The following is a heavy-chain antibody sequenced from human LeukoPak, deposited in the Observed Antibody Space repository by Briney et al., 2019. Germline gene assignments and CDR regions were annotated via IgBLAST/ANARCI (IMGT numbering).Heavy chain of an antibody. V-gene: IGHV4-61*02. CDR2: IYTSGIT. CDR3: AREAYSGSYHFDY. D-gene: IGHD1-26*01. J-gene: IGHJ4*02. Sequence: TLSLTCTVSGGSTSSGSYYCTWIRQPAGKGLEWLGRIYTSGITNYNPSLKSRVTISVDTSKNQSSLKLSSVTAADTAVYYCAREAYSGSYHFDYWGQGTLVTVSS. CDR1: GGSTSSGSYY.